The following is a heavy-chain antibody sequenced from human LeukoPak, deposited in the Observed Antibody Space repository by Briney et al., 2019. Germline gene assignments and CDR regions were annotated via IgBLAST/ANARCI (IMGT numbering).Heavy chain of an antibody. CDR2: LNSNSGGT. CDR1: RYTFTGFY. V-gene: IGHV1-2*02. Sequence: ASVTVSCKASRYTFTGFYFHWVRLAPGQGLEWMGWLNSNSGGTNYAQKFQGRVTMTRDTSINTAYMELSTLKSDDTAMYYCARVSGSGWYADYWGQGTLVTVSS. CDR3: ARVSGSGWYADY. J-gene: IGHJ4*02. D-gene: IGHD6-19*01.